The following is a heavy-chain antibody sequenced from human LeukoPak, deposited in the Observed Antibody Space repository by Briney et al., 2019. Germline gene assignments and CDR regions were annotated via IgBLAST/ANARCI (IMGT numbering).Heavy chain of an antibody. CDR1: GYTFTSYG. D-gene: IGHD2-15*01. CDR3: ARGFCSGGSCYHLGY. Sequence: ASVKVSCKASGYTFTSYGISWVRQAPGQGLEWMGWISAYNGNTNYAQKLQGRVTMTTDTSTSTAYMELRSLRSDDTAVYYCARGFCSGGSCYHLGYWGQGTLVTVSS. V-gene: IGHV1-18*01. CDR2: ISAYNGNT. J-gene: IGHJ4*02.